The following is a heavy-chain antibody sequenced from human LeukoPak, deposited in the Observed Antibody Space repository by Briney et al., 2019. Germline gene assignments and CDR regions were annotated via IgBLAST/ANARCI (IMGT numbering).Heavy chain of an antibody. V-gene: IGHV3-30*02. CDR3: AKGSHSSGWPEDWFDP. Sequence: GGSLRLSCAASGFTFSSYSMNWVRQAPGKGLEWVTFIRYDGTYKYYADSVQGRFAISRDNSKNTLYLQMNSLRSEDTAVYYCAKGSHSSGWPEDWFDPWGQGTLVTVYS. J-gene: IGHJ5*02. D-gene: IGHD6-19*01. CDR1: GFTFSSYS. CDR2: IRYDGTYK.